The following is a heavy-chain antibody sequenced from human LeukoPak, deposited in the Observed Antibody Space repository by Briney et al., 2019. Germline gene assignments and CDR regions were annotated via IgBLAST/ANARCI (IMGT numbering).Heavy chain of an antibody. CDR2: ISGGGSNT. Sequence: PGGSLRLSCAASGFTFDDYGMSWVRQAPGKGLEWVSVISGGGSNTYYGDSVKGRFTISRDNSKNTLYLQMNSLRAEDTAIYYCAKGPDIVGHYYYMDVWGKGTTVTISS. J-gene: IGHJ6*03. CDR1: GFTFDDYG. D-gene: IGHD5-12*01. CDR3: AKGPDIVGHYYYMDV. V-gene: IGHV3-23*01.